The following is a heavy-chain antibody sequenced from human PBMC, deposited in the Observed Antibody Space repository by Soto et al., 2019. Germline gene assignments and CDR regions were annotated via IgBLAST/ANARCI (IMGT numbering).Heavy chain of an antibody. CDR2: FFSDVER. J-gene: IGHJ6*02. V-gene: IGHV2-26*03. D-gene: IGHD2-15*01. CDR1: GFSLSNGRMG. Sequence: QVTLKESGPVLVKPTETLTLTCTISGFSLSNGRMGVSWIRQPPGRALEWLAHFFSDVERSYSTSMQSRLTMSQDTSGTQVVLTMTNMDPQDTGTYFCARMKADSDSHYYAMDVWGPGTPVTVSS. CDR3: ARMKADSDSHYYAMDV.